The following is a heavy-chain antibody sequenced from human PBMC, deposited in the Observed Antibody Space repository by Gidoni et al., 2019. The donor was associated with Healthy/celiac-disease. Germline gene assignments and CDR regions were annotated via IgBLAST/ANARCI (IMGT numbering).Heavy chain of an antibody. CDR2: TYYRSKWYN. Sequence: QVQLQQSGPGLVKPSQPLSLTSAISGDSVSSNSAAWNWISQSPSRGLEWLGRTYYRSKWYNDDAVSVKSRITINPDTSKNQFSLQLNSVTPEDTAVYYCARESLPVAARFDYWGQGTLVTVSS. V-gene: IGHV6-1*01. CDR1: GDSVSSNSAA. J-gene: IGHJ4*02. D-gene: IGHD2-15*01. CDR3: ARESLPVAARFDY.